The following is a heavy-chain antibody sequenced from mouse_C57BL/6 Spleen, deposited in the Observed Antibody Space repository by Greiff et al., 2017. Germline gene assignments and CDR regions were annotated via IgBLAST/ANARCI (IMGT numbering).Heavy chain of an antibody. D-gene: IGHD2-3*01. CDR3: ARYDGCYHAMDY. V-gene: IGHV1-64*01. Sequence: VQLQQPGAELVKPGASVKLSCKASGYTFTSYWMHWVKQRPGQGLEWIGMIHPNSGSTNYNEKFKSKATLTVDKSSSTAYMQLSSLTSEDSAVYYCARYDGCYHAMDYWGQGTSVTVSS. CDR1: GYTFTSYW. CDR2: IHPNSGST. J-gene: IGHJ4*01.